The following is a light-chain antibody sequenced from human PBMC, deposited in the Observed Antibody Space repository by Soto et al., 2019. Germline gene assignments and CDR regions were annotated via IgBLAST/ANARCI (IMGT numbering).Light chain of an antibody. Sequence: EIVMAQSPATLSVSPGERATLSCRASQSVAGNLAWYQQKPGQAPRLLIYGASTRATGIPARFSGSGSGTEFTLNISSLQYEDFAVYYCTQYNNWPPWTFGQGTKVEIK. V-gene: IGKV3-15*01. J-gene: IGKJ1*01. CDR2: GAS. CDR3: TQYNNWPPWT. CDR1: QSVAGN.